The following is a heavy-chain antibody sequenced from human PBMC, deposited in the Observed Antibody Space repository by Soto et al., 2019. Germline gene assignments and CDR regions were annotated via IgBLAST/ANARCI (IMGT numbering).Heavy chain of an antibody. CDR2: MYNSGST. CDR3: ASMGYHYGSGSYPLDY. CDR1: GGSISSYY. J-gene: IGHJ4*02. D-gene: IGHD3-10*01. Sequence: QVQLQESGPGLVKPSETLSLTCTVSGGSISSYYWTWIRQPPGKGLEWIGFMYNSGSTHYNPSLKILVPISLDTSKIQFSLNLRSVTAADTAVYYCASMGYHYGSGSYPLDYWGQGTLVTVSS. V-gene: IGHV4-59*08.